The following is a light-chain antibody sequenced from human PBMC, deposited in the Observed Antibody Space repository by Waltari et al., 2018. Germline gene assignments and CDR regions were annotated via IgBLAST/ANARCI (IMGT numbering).Light chain of an antibody. CDR2: DVS. CDR1: SSDVGGYNY. CDR3: SSYTSSSIVV. J-gene: IGLJ2*01. Sequence: QSALTQPASVSGSPGQSITISCTGTSSDVGGYNYVSWYQQHPGKAPKLMIYDVSKRPSGVSNRFSGSKSGNTASLTISGLQAEDEAEYYCSSYTSSSIVVFGGGTKLTVL. V-gene: IGLV2-14*01.